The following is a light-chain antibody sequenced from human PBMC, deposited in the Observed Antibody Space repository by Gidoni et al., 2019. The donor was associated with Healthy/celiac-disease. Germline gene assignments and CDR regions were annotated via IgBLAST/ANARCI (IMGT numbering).Light chain of an antibody. J-gene: IGKJ1*01. CDR3: QQYNNWPPWT. V-gene: IGKV3-15*01. Sequence: EIVMTQSPATLSVSPGERATLSCRASQSVSSNLAWYQHKPGQAPRRLIYGASTRATGIPARFSGGGSGTEFTLTISSLQSEDFAVYCCQQYNNWPPWTFGQGTKVEIK. CDR2: GAS. CDR1: QSVSSN.